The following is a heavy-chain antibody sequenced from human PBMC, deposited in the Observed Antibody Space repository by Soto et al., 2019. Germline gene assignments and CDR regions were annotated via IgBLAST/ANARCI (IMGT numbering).Heavy chain of an antibody. CDR2: IYYSGST. V-gene: IGHV4-39*01. D-gene: IGHD6-6*01. CDR1: GGSISSSSYY. Sequence: QLQLQESGPGLVKPSETLSLTCTVSGGSISSSSYYWGWIRQPPGKGLEWIGSIYYSGSTYYNPSLKSRVTISVDTSKNQFSRKLSSVTAADTAVYYCAAARYYYYYMDVWGKGTTVTVSS. J-gene: IGHJ6*03. CDR3: AAARYYYYYMDV.